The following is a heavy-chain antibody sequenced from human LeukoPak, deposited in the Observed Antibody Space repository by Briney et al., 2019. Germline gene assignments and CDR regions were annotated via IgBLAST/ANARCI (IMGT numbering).Heavy chain of an antibody. V-gene: IGHV4-59*01. Sequence: PSETLSLTCTVSGGSISSYYWSWIRQPPGKGLEWIGYIYYSGSTNYSPSLKSRVTISVDTSKNQFSLKLSSVTAADTAVYYCARRVTSNWFDPWGQGTLVTVSS. CDR3: ARRVTSNWFDP. J-gene: IGHJ5*02. CDR2: IYYSGST. D-gene: IGHD2-21*02. CDR1: GGSISSYY.